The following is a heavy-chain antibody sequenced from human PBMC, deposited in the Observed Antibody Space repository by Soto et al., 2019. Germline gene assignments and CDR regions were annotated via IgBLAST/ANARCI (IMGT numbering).Heavy chain of an antibody. CDR3: ASSLGVATVN. D-gene: IGHD5-12*01. CDR1: GGSFSGYY. V-gene: IGHV4-34*01. CDR2: INHSGST. Sequence: SETLSLTCAVYGGSFSGYYWSWIRQPPGKGLEWIGEINHSGSTNYNPSLKSRVTISVDTSKNQFSLKLSSVTAADTAVYYCASSLGVATVNWGQGTLVTVSS. J-gene: IGHJ4*02.